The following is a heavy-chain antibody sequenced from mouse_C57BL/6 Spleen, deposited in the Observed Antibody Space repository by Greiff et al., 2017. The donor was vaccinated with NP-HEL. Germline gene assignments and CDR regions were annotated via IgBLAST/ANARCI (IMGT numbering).Heavy chain of an antibody. V-gene: IGHV5-4*01. CDR3: ARELTTVPYYFDY. Sequence: DVKLVESGGGLVKPGGSLKLSCAASGFTFSSYAMSWVRQTPEKRLEWVATISDGGSYTYYPDNVKGRFTISRDNAKNNLYLQMSHLKSEDTAMYYCARELTTVPYYFDYWGQGTTLTVSS. CDR1: GFTFSSYA. D-gene: IGHD1-1*01. J-gene: IGHJ2*01. CDR2: ISDGGSYT.